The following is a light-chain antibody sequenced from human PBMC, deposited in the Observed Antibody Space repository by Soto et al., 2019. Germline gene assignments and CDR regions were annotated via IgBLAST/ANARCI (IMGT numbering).Light chain of an antibody. CDR3: QQYNNWPPRIT. J-gene: IGKJ3*01. CDR2: GAS. Sequence: EIVMTQSPATLSVSPGERATLSCRASQSVSSNLAWYQQKPGPAPRLLIYGASTRATGIPARFSGSGSGTEFTLTISSLQSEDFAVYYCQQYNNWPPRITFGPGTKVDIK. V-gene: IGKV3-15*01. CDR1: QSVSSN.